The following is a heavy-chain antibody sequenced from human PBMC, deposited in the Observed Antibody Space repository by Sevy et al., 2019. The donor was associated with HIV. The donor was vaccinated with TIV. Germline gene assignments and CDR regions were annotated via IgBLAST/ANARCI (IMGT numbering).Heavy chain of an antibody. Sequence: GGSLRLSCAASGFTFSSYAMSWVRQAPGKGLEWVSAISGSGGSTYYADSVKGRFTISRDNSKNTLYLQMNSLRAEDKAVYYCAKDYDYVWGSYRSQVYFDYWGQGTLVTVSS. D-gene: IGHD3-16*02. CDR1: GFTFSSYA. V-gene: IGHV3-23*01. CDR2: ISGSGGST. J-gene: IGHJ4*02. CDR3: AKDYDYVWGSYRSQVYFDY.